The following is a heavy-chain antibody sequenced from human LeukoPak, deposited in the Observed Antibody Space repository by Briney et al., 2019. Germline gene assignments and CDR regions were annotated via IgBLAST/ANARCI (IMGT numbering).Heavy chain of an antibody. CDR3: ARGSAPYYYDSSGRDFDY. V-gene: IGHV3-23*01. CDR2: ISGSGGST. CDR1: GFTFSSYA. D-gene: IGHD3-22*01. J-gene: IGHJ4*02. Sequence: GGSLRLSCAASGFTFSSYAMSWVRQAPGKGLEWVSAISGSGGSTYYADSVKGRFTISRDNSKNTLYLQMNSLRAEDTAVYYCARGSAPYYYDSSGRDFDYWGQGTLVTVSS.